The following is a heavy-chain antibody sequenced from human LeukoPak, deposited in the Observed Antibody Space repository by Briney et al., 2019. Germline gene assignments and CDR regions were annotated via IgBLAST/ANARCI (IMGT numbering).Heavy chain of an antibody. Sequence: GGSLRLSCAASGFTFSSYAMSWVRQAPGKGLEWVSAISGSGGSTYYADSVKGRFTISRDNSKNTLYLQMNSLRAEDTAVYYFAKGRSWSSGSFDYWGQGTLVTVSS. CDR1: GFTFSSYA. V-gene: IGHV3-23*01. D-gene: IGHD6-19*01. CDR3: AKGRSWSSGSFDY. CDR2: ISGSGGST. J-gene: IGHJ4*02.